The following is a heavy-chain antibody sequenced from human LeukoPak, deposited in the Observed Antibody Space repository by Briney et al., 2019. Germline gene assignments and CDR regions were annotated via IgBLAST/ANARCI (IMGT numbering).Heavy chain of an antibody. Sequence: GGSLRLSCAASGFTFSSSAMSWVRQAPGKGLEWVSAISNNGGYTYYADSVQGRFTISRDNSKSTLCLQMNSLRAEDTAVYYSAKQLGYCSDGSCYFPYWGQGTLVTVSS. CDR2: ISNNGGYT. CDR3: AKQLGYCSDGSCYFPY. D-gene: IGHD2-15*01. V-gene: IGHV3-23*01. CDR1: GFTFSSSA. J-gene: IGHJ4*02.